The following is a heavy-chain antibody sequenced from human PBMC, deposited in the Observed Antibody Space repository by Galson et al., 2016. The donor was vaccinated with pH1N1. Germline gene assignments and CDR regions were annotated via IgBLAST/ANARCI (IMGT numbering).Heavy chain of an antibody. J-gene: IGHJ4*02. CDR2: IKEDGSEK. V-gene: IGHV3-7*01. Sequence: SGFTFSSYWMPWVRQAPGKGLEWVANIKEDGSEKYYVDSVKGRFTISRDNAKNSLYLQMNSLRAEDTAVYYCARAIGSSSPYWGQGALVTVSS. CDR1: GFTFSSYW. D-gene: IGHD6-6*01. CDR3: ARAIGSSSPY.